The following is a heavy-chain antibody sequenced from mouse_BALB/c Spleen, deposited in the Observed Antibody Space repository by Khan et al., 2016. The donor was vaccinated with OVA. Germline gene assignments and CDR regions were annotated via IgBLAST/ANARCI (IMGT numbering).Heavy chain of an antibody. V-gene: IGHV1-77*01. CDR3: ARRYYGSTYPGFAY. D-gene: IGHD1-1*01. J-gene: IGHJ3*01. CDR1: GFPFTDYI. Sequence: QVQLQQSGPDLVKPGASVKMSCKASGFPFTDYIITWVKQRTGQGLEWIGEIYPGSVTTYYNEKFKGKATLTADKSSNTSYIQLSSLPSEDSAVYFCARRYYGSTYPGFAYWGQGTLVTVSA. CDR2: IYPGSVTT.